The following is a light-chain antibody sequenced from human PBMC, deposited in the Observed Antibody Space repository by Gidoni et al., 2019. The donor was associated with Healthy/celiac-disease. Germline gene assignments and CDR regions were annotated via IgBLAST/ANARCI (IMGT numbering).Light chain of an antibody. CDR3: AAWDDSLNGWV. J-gene: IGLJ3*02. CDR2: SNT. V-gene: IGLV1-44*01. Sequence: QSVLTQPPSASGTPGQRVTISCSVSSANIGSTTVTWYQQLPGTAPKLLIYSNTQRPSGVPDRCTGSKSGTSAARAVSGLQSEDEADYYCAAWDDSLNGWVFGGGTKLTVL. CDR1: SANIGSTT.